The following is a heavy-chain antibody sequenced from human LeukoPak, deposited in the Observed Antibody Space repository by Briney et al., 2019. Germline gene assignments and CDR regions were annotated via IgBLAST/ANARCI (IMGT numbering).Heavy chain of an antibody. CDR3: GRHQYDRNGYNWFDP. J-gene: IGHJ5*02. CDR1: VGSINISSYY. Sequence: SETLSLTCTVSVGSINISSYYWGWIRQPPGKGLEWIGSIYYSGSTYYNPSLKSRVTTSVDTSKNQFSLKLSSVTAADTAVYYCGRHQYDRNGYNWFDPWGQGTLVTVSS. CDR2: IYYSGST. D-gene: IGHD3-22*01. V-gene: IGHV4-39*01.